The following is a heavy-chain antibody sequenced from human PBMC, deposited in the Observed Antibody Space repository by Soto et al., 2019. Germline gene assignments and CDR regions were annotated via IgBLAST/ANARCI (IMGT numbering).Heavy chain of an antibody. CDR3: ARGSSRDTTRCYNPAFFGP. CDR2: VWKDGSSK. J-gene: IGHJ5*02. Sequence: PGGSLRLSCVASEFTFNVFVMHWVRQAPGKGLEWVAVVWKDGSSKNYADSVNGRFTISGDNSKNILYLQMNSLRAEDTAVYYCARGSSRDTTRCYNPAFFGPWGQGTLVTVSS. D-gene: IGHD2-2*02. CDR1: EFTFNVFV. V-gene: IGHV3-33*01.